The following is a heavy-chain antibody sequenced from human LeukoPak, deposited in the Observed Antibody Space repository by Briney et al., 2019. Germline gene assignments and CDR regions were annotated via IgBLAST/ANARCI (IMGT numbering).Heavy chain of an antibody. J-gene: IGHJ4*02. V-gene: IGHV3-33*01. CDR2: IGHDGTSK. Sequence: GGSLRLSCVASGFTLGTYGMHWVRQAPGKGLEWLAVIGHDGTSKDYVDTVQGRFTVSRDNSKNTLFLQMDSLRPDDTAVYYCARDLSIGYTDYWGQGTLVTVSS. CDR3: ARDLSIGYTDY. D-gene: IGHD6-19*01. CDR1: GFTLGTYG.